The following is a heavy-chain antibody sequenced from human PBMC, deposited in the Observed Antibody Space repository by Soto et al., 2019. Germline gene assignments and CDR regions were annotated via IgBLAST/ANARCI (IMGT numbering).Heavy chain of an antibody. J-gene: IGHJ3*02. Sequence: SVKVSCKASGYTFTGYYMHWVRQAPGQGLEWMGWINPNSGGTNYAQKFQGWVTMTRDTSISTAYMELSRLRSDDTAVYYCARVRGTGTQRRDFDIWGQVPMATFSS. CDR2: INPNSGGT. D-gene: IGHD1-1*01. V-gene: IGHV1-2*04. CDR1: GYTFTGYY. CDR3: ARVRGTGTQRRDFDI.